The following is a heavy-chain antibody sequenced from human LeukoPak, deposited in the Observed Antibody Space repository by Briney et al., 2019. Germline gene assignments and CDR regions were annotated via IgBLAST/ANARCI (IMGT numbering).Heavy chain of an antibody. CDR2: INHSGST. CDR1: GGSFSTYY. J-gene: IGHJ4*02. CDR3: ASTLFGGVISNY. V-gene: IGHV4-34*01. D-gene: IGHD3-16*02. Sequence: PSETLSLTCAVYGGSFSTYYWTWIRQPPGKGLEWIGEINHSGSTNYHPSLKSRVTISVDTSKNQFSLKLSSVTAADTAMYYCASTLFGGVISNYWGQGTLVTVSS.